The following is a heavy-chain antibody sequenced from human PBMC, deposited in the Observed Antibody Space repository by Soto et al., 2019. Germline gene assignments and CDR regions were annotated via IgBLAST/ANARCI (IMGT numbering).Heavy chain of an antibody. V-gene: IGHV4-39*01. CDR1: GGSISSSSYY. CDR3: ATHNQEWLLSHPDWYFDY. J-gene: IGHJ4*02. CDR2: IYYSGST. Sequence: SETLSLTCTVSGGSISSSSYYWGWIRQPPGKGLEWIGSIYYSGSTYYNPSLKSRVTISVDTSKNQFSLKLSSVTAADTAVYYCATHNQEWLLSHPDWYFDYWGQGTLVTVS. D-gene: IGHD3-3*01.